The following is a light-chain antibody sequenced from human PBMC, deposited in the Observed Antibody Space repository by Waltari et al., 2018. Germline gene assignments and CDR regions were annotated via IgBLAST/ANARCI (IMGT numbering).Light chain of an antibody. CDR3: QHYVRLPVT. CDR1: QSISRY. CDR2: GAS. Sequence: EIVLTQSQGTLSLSPGERATLSCRASQSISRYLAWYQQKPGQAPRRLIFGASSRATGIPDRFSGSGFGTDFSLTISRLGPEDFAVYSCQHYVRLPVTFGQGTKVEIK. V-gene: IGKV3-20*01. J-gene: IGKJ1*01.